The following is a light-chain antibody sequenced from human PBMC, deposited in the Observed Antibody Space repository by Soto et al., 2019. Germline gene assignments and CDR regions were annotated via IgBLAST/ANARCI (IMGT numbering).Light chain of an antibody. Sequence: EIVLTQSPGTLSXSPGGRATLSCRASQSVRSSYLAWYQQRPGQAPRLLIFGASFRATGIPDRFXXXXXXXXXXXTISRLEPEDFAVYYCQHYGSPLTFGGGTKVEIK. CDR1: QSVRSSY. CDR3: QHYGSPLT. V-gene: IGKV3-20*01. J-gene: IGKJ4*01. CDR2: GAS.